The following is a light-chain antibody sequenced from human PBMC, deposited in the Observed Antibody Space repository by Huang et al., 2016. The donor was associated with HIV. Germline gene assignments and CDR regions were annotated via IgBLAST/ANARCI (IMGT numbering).Light chain of an antibody. J-gene: IGKJ4*01. Sequence: EIVLTQSTATLSLSPGERATLSCRASQSISTSLAWYQHRPGQSPRLLIYDASKRAVGVPTRFSCRGSGTDFTLTISSLEPEDFAVYFCQQRSEWLTFGGGTRVDI. CDR1: QSISTS. V-gene: IGKV3-11*01. CDR3: QQRSEWLT. CDR2: DAS.